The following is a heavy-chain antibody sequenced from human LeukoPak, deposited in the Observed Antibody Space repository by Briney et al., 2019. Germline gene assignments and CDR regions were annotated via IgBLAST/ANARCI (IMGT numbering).Heavy chain of an antibody. CDR3: ARAAPIFSLVVPAAPRAAFDI. V-gene: IGHV4-30-4*08. J-gene: IGHJ3*02. CDR1: GGSISSGDYY. Sequence: SGTLSLTCTVSGGSISSGDYYWSWIRQPPGKGLEWIGYIYYSGSTYYNPSLKSRVTISVDTSKNQFSLKLSSVTAADTAVYYCARAAPIFSLVVPAAPRAAFDIWGQGTMVTVSS. D-gene: IGHD2-2*01. CDR2: IYYSGST.